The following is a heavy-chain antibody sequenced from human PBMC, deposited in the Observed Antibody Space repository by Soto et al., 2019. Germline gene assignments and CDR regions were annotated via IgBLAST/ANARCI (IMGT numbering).Heavy chain of an antibody. Sequence: AETLSLTCAVYGGSFSGYYWIWVRQAPGKGLEWIGEINHSGSTNYNPSLKSRVTISVDTSKNQFSLKLSSVTAADTAVYYCARGLGVSSSWYLYYYGMDVWGQGTTVTVSS. CDR3: ARGLGVSSSWYLYYYGMDV. CDR2: INHSGST. V-gene: IGHV4-34*01. D-gene: IGHD6-13*01. J-gene: IGHJ6*02. CDR1: GGSFSGYY.